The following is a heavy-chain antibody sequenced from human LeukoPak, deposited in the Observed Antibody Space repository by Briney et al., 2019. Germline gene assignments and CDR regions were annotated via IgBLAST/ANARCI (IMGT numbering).Heavy chain of an antibody. CDR3: ARGTGITGTTFGY. CDR2: ISSSSSYI. D-gene: IGHD1-7*01. CDR1: GFSFSNYG. J-gene: IGHJ4*02. V-gene: IGHV3-21*01. Sequence: PGGSLRLSCAASGFSFSNYGMNWVRQAPGKGLEWVSSISSSSSYIYYADSVKGRFTISRDNAKNSLYLQMNSLRAEDTAVYYCARGTGITGTTFGYWGQGTLVTVSS.